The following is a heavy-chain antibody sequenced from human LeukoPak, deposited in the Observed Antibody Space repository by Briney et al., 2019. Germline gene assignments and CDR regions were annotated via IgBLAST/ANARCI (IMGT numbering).Heavy chain of an antibody. CDR2: ISSSGSTI. CDR3: AREGYSSGWYGGYYMDV. J-gene: IGHJ6*03. Sequence: PGGSLRLSCAASGFTFSSYEMNWVRQAPGKGLEWVSYISSSGSTIYYADSVKGRFTISRDNAKNSLYLQMNSLRAEDTAVYYCAREGYSSGWYGGYYMDVWGKGTTVTISS. CDR1: GFTFSSYE. V-gene: IGHV3-48*03. D-gene: IGHD6-19*01.